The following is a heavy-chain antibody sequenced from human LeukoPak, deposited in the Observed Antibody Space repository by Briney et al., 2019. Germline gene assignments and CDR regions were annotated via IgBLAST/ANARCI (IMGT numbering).Heavy chain of an antibody. V-gene: IGHV3-30*03. CDR1: GFTFSSYG. CDR3: ARDFSYGSGSYFNYYYYYGMDV. J-gene: IGHJ6*02. D-gene: IGHD3-10*01. Sequence: GGSLRLSCAASGFTFSSYGMHWVRQAPGKGLEWVAVISYDGSNKYYADSVKGRFTISRDNSKNTLYLQMNSLRAEDTAVYYCARDFSYGSGSYFNYYYYYGMDVWGQGTTVTVSS. CDR2: ISYDGSNK.